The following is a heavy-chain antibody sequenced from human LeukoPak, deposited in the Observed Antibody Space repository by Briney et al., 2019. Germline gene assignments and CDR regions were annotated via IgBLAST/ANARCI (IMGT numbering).Heavy chain of an antibody. Sequence: SETLSLTCTVSGGSISSSSTYWGWIRQPPGKGLEWIGSFYRRGSTYYNSSLKSRVTISVDTSKNQASLKVSSVTAADTAVYYCARHSGGYPYYYYGMDVWGPGTTVTVSS. J-gene: IGHJ6*02. V-gene: IGHV4-39*01. D-gene: IGHD3-22*01. CDR1: GGSISSSSTY. CDR2: FYRRGST. CDR3: ARHSGGYPYYYYGMDV.